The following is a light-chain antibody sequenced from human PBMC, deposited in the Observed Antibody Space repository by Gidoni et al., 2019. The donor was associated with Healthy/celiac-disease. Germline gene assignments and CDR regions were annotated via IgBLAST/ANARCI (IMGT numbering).Light chain of an antibody. CDR2: AAS. CDR1: QSISSY. Sequence: QMTQSPSSLSASVGYRVTITCRASQSISSYLNWYQQKPGKAPKLLIHAASSLQSGVPSMFSGSGSGTDFTLTISSLQPEDFATYYCQQSYSTQYTFGQGTKLEIK. J-gene: IGKJ2*01. V-gene: IGKV1-39*01. CDR3: QQSYSTQYT.